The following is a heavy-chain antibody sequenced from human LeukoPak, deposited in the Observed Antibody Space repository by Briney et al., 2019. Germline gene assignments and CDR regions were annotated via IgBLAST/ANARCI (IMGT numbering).Heavy chain of an antibody. CDR3: AGDQGQDSYGLLDY. J-gene: IGHJ4*02. CDR1: GFTFSSYS. D-gene: IGHD5-18*01. V-gene: IGHV3-21*01. CDR2: ISSSSSYI. Sequence: PGGSLRLPCAASGFTFSSYSMNWVRQAPGKGLEWVSSISSSSSYIYYADSVKGRFTISRDNAKNSLYLQMNSLRAEDTAVYYCAGDQGQDSYGLLDYWGQGTLVTVSS.